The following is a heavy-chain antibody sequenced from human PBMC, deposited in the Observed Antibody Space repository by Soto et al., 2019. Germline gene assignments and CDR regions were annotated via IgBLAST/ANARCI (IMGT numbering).Heavy chain of an antibody. CDR2: IKQDGSEK. D-gene: IGHD6-19*01. Sequence: EVQLVESGGGLVQPGGSLRLSCAASGFTFSSYWMSWVRQAPGKGLEWVANIKQDGSEKYYVDSVKGRFTISRDNAKNSLYLQMNSLRAEDTAVYYCARAYSSGWPWIFDYWGQGTLVTVSS. J-gene: IGHJ4*02. CDR3: ARAYSSGWPWIFDY. V-gene: IGHV3-7*03. CDR1: GFTFSSYW.